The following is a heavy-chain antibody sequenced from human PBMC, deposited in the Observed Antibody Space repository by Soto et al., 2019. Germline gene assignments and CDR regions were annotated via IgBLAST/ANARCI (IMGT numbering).Heavy chain of an antibody. Sequence: QMQLVQSGAEVKKTGSSVTVSCKALGNTFTYRYLHWVRQAPGQALEWKGWITPFSGDVHYAQKFQERVTITRDRSINTAYMQMSSLRPEDTAMYFCASGGAGSGPFTWELPDHWGQGTLVTVSS. CDR1: GNTFTYRY. D-gene: IGHD1-26*01. V-gene: IGHV1-45*02. J-gene: IGHJ4*02. CDR3: ASGGAGSGPFTWELPDH. CDR2: ITPFSGDV.